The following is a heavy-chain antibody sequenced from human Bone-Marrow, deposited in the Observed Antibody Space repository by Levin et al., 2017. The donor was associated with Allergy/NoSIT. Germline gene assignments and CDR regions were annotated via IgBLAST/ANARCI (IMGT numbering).Heavy chain of an antibody. D-gene: IGHD2-2*01. CDR3: ARVGGDCTGTSCYAEYYFDY. CDR2: ISVSGDTI. V-gene: IGHV3-48*04. Sequence: GESLKISCAASGFTFTSYSVNWLRQTPGRGLEWLSYISVSGDTIYYADSVKGRFTISRDNAENSVYLQMNSLRAEDTALYYCARVGGDCTGTSCYAEYYFDYWGQGTLVTVSS. CDR1: GFTFTSYS. J-gene: IGHJ4*02.